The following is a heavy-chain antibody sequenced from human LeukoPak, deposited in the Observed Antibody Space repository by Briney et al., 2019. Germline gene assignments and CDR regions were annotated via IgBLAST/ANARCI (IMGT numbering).Heavy chain of an antibody. J-gene: IGHJ4*02. V-gene: IGHV6-1*01. D-gene: IGHD6-19*01. Sequence: SQTLSLTCAISGDSVSNNNAAWNWIRQSPSRGLEWLGRTYYRSKWYTDSAVSVNSRITISPDTSKNQFSLQLTSVTPEDSAVYYCARGNSGVAVARFDYWGQGTLVTVSS. CDR1: GDSVSNNNAA. CDR3: ARGNSGVAVARFDY. CDR2: TYYRSKWYT.